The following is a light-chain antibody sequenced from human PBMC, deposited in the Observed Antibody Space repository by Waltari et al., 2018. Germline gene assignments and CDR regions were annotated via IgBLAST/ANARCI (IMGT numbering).Light chain of an antibody. J-gene: IGLJ3*02. CDR1: NIGSKN. Sequence: SYVLTQPPSVSVAPGETARISCGGNNIGSKNVHWYQQRPGQAPLLVIYDDTDRPSGIPVRFSGSNSGNTPTRTISRVEAGDEADYYCQVWESSSHVVFGGGTKLTVL. V-gene: IGLV3-21*01. CDR2: DDT. CDR3: QVWESSSHVV.